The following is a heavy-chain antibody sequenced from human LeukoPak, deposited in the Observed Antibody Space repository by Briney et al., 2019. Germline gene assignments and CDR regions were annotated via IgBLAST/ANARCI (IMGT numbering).Heavy chain of an antibody. V-gene: IGHV1-2*02. Sequence: GASVKVSCKASGYTFTGYYMHWVRQAPGQGLEWMGWINPNSGGTNYAQKFQGRVTMTRDTSISTAYMELSRLRSDDTAVYFCARDGGDTLLRGVTNWFDPWGQGTLVTISS. CDR1: GYTFTGYY. CDR2: INPNSGGT. D-gene: IGHD3-10*01. J-gene: IGHJ5*02. CDR3: ARDGGDTLLRGVTNWFDP.